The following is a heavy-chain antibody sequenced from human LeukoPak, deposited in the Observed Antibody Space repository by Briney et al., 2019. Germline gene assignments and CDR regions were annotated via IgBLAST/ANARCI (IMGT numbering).Heavy chain of an antibody. J-gene: IGHJ5*02. CDR2: INPKSGGT. CDR1: GYTFTGYY. CDR3: ARGDLSMLVDGPYWFAP. D-gene: IGHD2-8*01. V-gene: IGHV1-2*02. Sequence: ASVKVSCKASGYTFTGYYLHWVRQAPGQGLEWMGWINPKSGGTNYTQKFQGRVTMTRDTSISTAYMELRRLRSDDTAIYYCARGDLSMLVDGPYWFAPGGQGTLVTVS.